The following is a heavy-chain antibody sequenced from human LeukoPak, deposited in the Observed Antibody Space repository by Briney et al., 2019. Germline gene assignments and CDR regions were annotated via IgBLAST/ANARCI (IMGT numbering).Heavy chain of an antibody. CDR1: GYTFTSYD. D-gene: IGHD5-18*01. J-gene: IGHJ6*03. CDR2: MNPNSGNT. V-gene: IGHV1-8*03. CDR3: ARAPGYSYDYYYYMDV. Sequence: ASVKVSCKASGYTFTSYDINWVRQATGQGLEWMGWMNPNSGNTGYAQKFQGRVTITRNTSTSTVYMELSSLRSEDTAVYYCARAPGYSYDYYYYMDVWGKGTTVTVSS.